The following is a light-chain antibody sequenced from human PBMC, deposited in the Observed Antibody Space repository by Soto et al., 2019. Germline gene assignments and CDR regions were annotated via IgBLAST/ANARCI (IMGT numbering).Light chain of an antibody. CDR2: DAF. V-gene: IGKV1-5*01. J-gene: IGKJ1*01. CDR3: QQYSTYPWT. CDR1: QSISEF. Sequence: DIQMIQSPSTLSVSVGDTVTISCRANQSISEFLAWYQQKPGKAPKLLIYDAFGLEKGVPSRFGGSGSGTEFTLTINSLQPDDLGTYYCQQYSTYPWTFGQGTKVDFK.